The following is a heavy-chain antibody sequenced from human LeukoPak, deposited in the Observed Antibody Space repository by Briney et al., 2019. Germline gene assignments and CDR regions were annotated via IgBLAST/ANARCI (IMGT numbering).Heavy chain of an antibody. Sequence: PSETLSLTCTVSGGSISSSSYYWGWIRQPPGKGLEWIGSIYYSGSTYYNPSLKSRVTISVDTSKNQFSLKLSSVTAADTAVYYGARRRCSSTSCSDYWGQGTLVTVSS. J-gene: IGHJ4*02. D-gene: IGHD2-2*01. CDR2: IYYSGST. CDR3: ARRRCSSTSCSDY. V-gene: IGHV4-39*01. CDR1: GGSISSSSYY.